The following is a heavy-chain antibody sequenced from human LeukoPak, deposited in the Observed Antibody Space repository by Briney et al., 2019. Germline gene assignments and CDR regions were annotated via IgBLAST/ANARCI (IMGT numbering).Heavy chain of an antibody. D-gene: IGHD5-12*01. J-gene: IGHJ2*01. CDR1: GGSINDYY. CDR3: ARDFLPPHYTATIRPDWYFDL. CDR2: IYYSGTT. V-gene: IGHV4-59*01. Sequence: SETLSLTCTVSGGSINDYYWSWIRQPPGEGLEWIGNIYYSGTTSYNPSLESRVIISVDTSRNQFSLKLNSVTAADTAVYYCARDFLPPHYTATIRPDWYFDLWGRGTLVTVSS.